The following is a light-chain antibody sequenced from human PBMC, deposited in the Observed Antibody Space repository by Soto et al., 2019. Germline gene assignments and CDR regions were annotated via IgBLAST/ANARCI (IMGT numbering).Light chain of an antibody. CDR1: SSDIGGYNF. J-gene: IGLJ3*02. Sequence: QSALTQPASVSGSPGQSITISCTGTSSDIGGYNFVSWYQQHPGNAPKLIMYDVTSRPSGVSNRFSGSKSGNAASLTISGLQAEDEALYYCNSYTTSGAVVFGGGTKLTVL. CDR3: NSYTTSGAVV. CDR2: DVT. V-gene: IGLV2-14*03.